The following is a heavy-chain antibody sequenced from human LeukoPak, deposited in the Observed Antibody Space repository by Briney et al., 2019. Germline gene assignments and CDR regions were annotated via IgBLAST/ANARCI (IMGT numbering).Heavy chain of an antibody. V-gene: IGHV3-23*01. CDR3: AQAASSSWASYQYGMDV. D-gene: IGHD6-13*01. CDR2: ITGSGKNT. Sequence: GGSLRLSCAASGFIFSSYSMSWVRQAPGKGLEWVSVITGSGKNTYYADSVKGRFTISKDNSKNTVYLQMNDLRVDDTAVYYCAQAASSSWASYQYGMDVWGQGTTVTVSS. CDR1: GFIFSSYS. J-gene: IGHJ6*02.